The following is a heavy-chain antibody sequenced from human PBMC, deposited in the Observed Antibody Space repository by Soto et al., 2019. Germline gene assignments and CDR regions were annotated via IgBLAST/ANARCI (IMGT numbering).Heavy chain of an antibody. Sequence: EVQLVQSGAEVKKPGESLKISCKGSGYSFTTYWIAWVRQMPGKGLEYMGIIYPGNSDARYSPSFQGQVTFSADKSISTAYLHWSSLKASDTAMYYCARHGFYGDYASNYFDPWGQGTLVTVSS. J-gene: IGHJ5*02. CDR1: GYSFTTYW. CDR2: IYPGNSDA. V-gene: IGHV5-51*01. D-gene: IGHD4-17*01. CDR3: ARHGFYGDYASNYFDP.